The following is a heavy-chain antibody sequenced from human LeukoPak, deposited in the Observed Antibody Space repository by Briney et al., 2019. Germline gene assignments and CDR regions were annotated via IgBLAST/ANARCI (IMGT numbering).Heavy chain of an antibody. V-gene: IGHV1-18*01. CDR1: GYTFTDFG. D-gene: IGHD4-11*01. J-gene: IGHJ6*03. CDR2: FTTYNGNT. CDR3: ARVMTTVTLYYYYYYMDV. Sequence: ASVKVSCKTSGYTFTDFGINWVRQAPGQGLEWMGRFTTYNGNTNYAQKFQGRVTMTTDTSTSTAYMELRSLRSDDTAVYYCARVMTTVTLYYYYYYMDVWGKGTTVTVSS.